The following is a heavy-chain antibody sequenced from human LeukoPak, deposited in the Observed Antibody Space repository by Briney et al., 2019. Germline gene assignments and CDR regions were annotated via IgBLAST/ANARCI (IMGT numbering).Heavy chain of an antibody. CDR3: ARDKEHSYGRYFDY. CDR1: GGSISTYY. J-gene: IGHJ4*02. D-gene: IGHD5-18*01. V-gene: IGHV4-59*01. CDR2: IYYSGNT. Sequence: SETLSLTCTVSGGSISTYYWSWIRQPPGKGLEWIGYIYYSGNTNYNPSLKSRVTISVDTSKNQFSLRLRSVTAADTAVYYCARDKEHSYGRYFDYWGQGTLVTVSS.